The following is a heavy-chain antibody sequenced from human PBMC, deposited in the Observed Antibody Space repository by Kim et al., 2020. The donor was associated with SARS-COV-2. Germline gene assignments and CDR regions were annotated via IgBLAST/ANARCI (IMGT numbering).Heavy chain of an antibody. CDR1: GGSISSSSYY. D-gene: IGHD6-13*01. CDR3: ARLFRRQLVLLSAFDI. J-gene: IGHJ3*02. CDR2: IYYSGST. Sequence: SETLSLTCTVSGGSISSSSYYWGWIRQPPGKGLEWIGSIYYSGSTYYNPSLKSRVTISVDTSKNQFSLKLSSVTAADTAVYYCARLFRRQLVLLSAFDIWGQGTMVTVSS. V-gene: IGHV4-39*01.